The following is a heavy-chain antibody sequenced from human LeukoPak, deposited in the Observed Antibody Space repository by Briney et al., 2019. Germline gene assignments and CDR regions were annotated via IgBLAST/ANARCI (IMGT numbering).Heavy chain of an antibody. CDR1: GFTFSSYS. CDR3: ARTSRYSAAFDI. J-gene: IGHJ3*02. D-gene: IGHD2-15*01. CDR2: ISSSSSYI. V-gene: IGHV3-21*01. Sequence: GGSLRLSCAASGFTFSSYSMNWVRQAPGKGLEWASSISSSSSYIYYADSVKGRFTISRDNAKNSLYLQMNSLRAEDTAVYYCARTSRYSAAFDIWGQGTMVTVSS.